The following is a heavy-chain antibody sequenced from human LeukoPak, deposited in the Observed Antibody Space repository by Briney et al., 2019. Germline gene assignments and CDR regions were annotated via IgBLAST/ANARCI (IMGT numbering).Heavy chain of an antibody. J-gene: IGHJ4*02. V-gene: IGHV5-51*01. CDR3: ASARHGDYVWDY. CDR1: GYSFTYW. Sequence: GESLKISCKGSGYSFTYWIGWVRQMPGKGLEWMGIIYSGDTHTKYSPSFQGRVTISADKSISTAYLQWSSLEASDTAMYYCASARHGDYVWDYWGQGTLVTVSS. CDR2: IYSGDTHT. D-gene: IGHD4-17*01.